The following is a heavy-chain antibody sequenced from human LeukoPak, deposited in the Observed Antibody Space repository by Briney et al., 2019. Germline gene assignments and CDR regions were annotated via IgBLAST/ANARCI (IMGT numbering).Heavy chain of an antibody. CDR2: IYYSGST. J-gene: IGHJ4*02. Sequence: SETLSLTCTVSGGSISSYYWSWIRQPPGKGLEWIGYIYYSGSTNYNPSLKSRVTISVDTSKNQFSLKLSSVTAADTAVYYCARDAGHWDHDYWGQGTLVTVSS. CDR1: GGSISSYY. V-gene: IGHV4-59*01. CDR3: ARDAGHWDHDY. D-gene: IGHD1-26*01.